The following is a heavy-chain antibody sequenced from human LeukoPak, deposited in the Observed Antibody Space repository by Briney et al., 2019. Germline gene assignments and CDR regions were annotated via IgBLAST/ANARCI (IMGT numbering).Heavy chain of an antibody. J-gene: IGHJ4*02. CDR2: IFWDDDK. CDR3: GHSRQLACFDY. D-gene: IGHD6-13*01. Sequence: SGPTLVKPTQTLTLTCTFSGFLRSTSAVGVGWVRQPPGKALEWLTLIFWDDDKRYSPSLKSSLTITKDTSKNQVVLTMTNMDPVDTATYYCGHSRQLACFDYWGQGTLVTVSS. V-gene: IGHV2-5*02. CDR1: GFLRSTSAVG.